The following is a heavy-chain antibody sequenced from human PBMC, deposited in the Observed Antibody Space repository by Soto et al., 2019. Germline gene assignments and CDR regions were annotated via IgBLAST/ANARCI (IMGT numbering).Heavy chain of an antibody. J-gene: IGHJ6*02. CDR2: IYWDDDK. V-gene: IGHV2-5*02. CDR3: AHAFFTLWGYGMDV. CDR1: GFSLNTRGVG. D-gene: IGHD3-16*01. Sequence: QITLKESGPTLVKPTQTLTLTCTFSGFSLNTRGVGVGWIRQPPGKALEGLALIYWDDDKRYSPSLSDRVTVTKDTSKNQVVLTLTNMDPVDTATYYCAHAFFTLWGYGMDVWGQGTTVTVSS.